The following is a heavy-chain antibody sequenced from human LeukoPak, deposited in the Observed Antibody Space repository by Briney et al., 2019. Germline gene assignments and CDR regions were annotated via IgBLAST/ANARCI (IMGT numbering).Heavy chain of an antibody. Sequence: SETLSLTCTVSGGSLSSSSYCGGWIRQPPGKGLEWIGSIYYSGSTHHNPSLKSRVTISVDTSKNQFSLKLSSVTAADTAVYYCATRSGYTYGFDFWGQGTLVTVSS. D-gene: IGHD5-18*01. V-gene: IGHV4-39*01. CDR1: GGSLSSSSYC. CDR2: IYYSGST. CDR3: ATRSGYTYGFDF. J-gene: IGHJ4*02.